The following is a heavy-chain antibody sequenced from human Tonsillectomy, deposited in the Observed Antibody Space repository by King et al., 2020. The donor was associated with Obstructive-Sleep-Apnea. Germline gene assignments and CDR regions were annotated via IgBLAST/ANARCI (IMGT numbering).Heavy chain of an antibody. CDR1: GGSISSSSYY. CDR2: IYYSGST. Sequence: QLQESGPGLVKPSETLSLTCTVSGGSISSSSYYWGWIRQPPGKGLEWIGSIYYSGSTYYNPSLKSRVTISVDTSKNQFSLKLSSVTAADTAVYYWAILVVTAISDYFDYWGQGTLVTVSS. CDR3: AILVVTAISDYFDY. J-gene: IGHJ4*02. D-gene: IGHD2-21*02. V-gene: IGHV4-39*01.